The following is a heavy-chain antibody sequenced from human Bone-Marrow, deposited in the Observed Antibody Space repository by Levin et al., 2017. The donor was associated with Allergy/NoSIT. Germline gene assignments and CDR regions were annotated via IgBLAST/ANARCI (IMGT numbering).Heavy chain of an antibody. CDR3: ARGGTSVNP. CDR2: ISYSGSA. Sequence: SETLSLTCTVSGGSISSGGYYWSWIRQHPGKGLEWIGYISYSGSAYYNPSLESRITISLDTSKNQFSLKLSSVTAVDTAVYYCARGGTSVNPWGQGTMVTVSS. CDR1: GGSISSGGYY. J-gene: IGHJ3*01. D-gene: IGHD4-17*01. V-gene: IGHV4-31*03.